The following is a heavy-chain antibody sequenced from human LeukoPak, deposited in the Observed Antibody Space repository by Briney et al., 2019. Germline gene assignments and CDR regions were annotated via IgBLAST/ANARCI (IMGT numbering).Heavy chain of an antibody. V-gene: IGHV3-23*01. D-gene: IGHD2-21*01. Sequence: GGSLRLSCAACGFRFSYNAMNWVRQAPGKGLEWVSGISDSDDSTYYADPVRGRFTISRDNSKETVYLQMTSLRADDTAVYYCAKTAMLKVIATSYPKGLNYWGQGALVTVSS. J-gene: IGHJ4*02. CDR2: ISDSDDST. CDR3: AKTAMLKVIATSYPKGLNY. CDR1: GFRFSYNA.